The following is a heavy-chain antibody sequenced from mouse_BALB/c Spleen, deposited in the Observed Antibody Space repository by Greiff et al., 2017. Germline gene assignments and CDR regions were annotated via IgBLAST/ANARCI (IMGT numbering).Heavy chain of an antibody. J-gene: IGHJ3*01. CDR3: ARSWFAY. CDR1: GYSITSYYA. V-gene: IGHV3-2*02. Sequence: EVKLMESGPGLVKPSQSLSLTCTVTGYSITSYYAWNWIRQFPGNQLEWMGYISYSGSTSYNPSLKSRISITRDTSKNQFFLQLNSVTTEDTATYYCARSWFAYWGQGTLVTVSA. CDR2: ISYSGST.